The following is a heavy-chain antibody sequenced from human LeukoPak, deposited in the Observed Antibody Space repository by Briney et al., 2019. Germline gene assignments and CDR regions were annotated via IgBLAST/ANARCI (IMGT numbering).Heavy chain of an antibody. J-gene: IGHJ4*02. Sequence: GGSLRLSCAASGFTFNNYWMTWFRQAPGKGLEWVANIKQDGTEIFYVDSVRGRSIISRDNAENSLYLQMNSLRVEDTAVYYCARTPDGADYWGQGTLVTVSS. D-gene: IGHD3-10*01. CDR1: GFTFNNYW. CDR3: ARTPDGADY. V-gene: IGHV3-7*01. CDR2: IKQDGTEI.